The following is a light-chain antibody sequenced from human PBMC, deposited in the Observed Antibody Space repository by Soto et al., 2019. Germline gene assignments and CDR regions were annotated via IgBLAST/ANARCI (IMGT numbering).Light chain of an antibody. J-gene: IGKJ5*01. V-gene: IGKV3-11*01. Sequence: EIVLTQSPATLSLSPGERATLSCRASQSVSNYLAWYQLNPGQAPRLLIYDASNRATGIPARFSGSGSGTDFTLTISSLEPEDFAVYYCQQRSNWPTITFGQGTRLEIK. CDR3: QQRSNWPTIT. CDR1: QSVSNY. CDR2: DAS.